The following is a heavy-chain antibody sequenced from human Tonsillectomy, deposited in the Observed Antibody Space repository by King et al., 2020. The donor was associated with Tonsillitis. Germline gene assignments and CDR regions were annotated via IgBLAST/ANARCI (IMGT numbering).Heavy chain of an antibody. Sequence: PLQESGPGLVMPSETLSLTCTVSGASINNYYWSWIRQPPGKGLEWIGYIYFTGNTNYNPSLRSRVTISIDTSKTRFSLKINSVTAEDTAVYYCARGPTYGDYNDWGQGTLVTVSS. D-gene: IGHD4-17*01. CDR3: ARGPTYGDYND. CDR1: GASINNYY. J-gene: IGHJ4*02. CDR2: IYFTGNT. V-gene: IGHV4-59*01.